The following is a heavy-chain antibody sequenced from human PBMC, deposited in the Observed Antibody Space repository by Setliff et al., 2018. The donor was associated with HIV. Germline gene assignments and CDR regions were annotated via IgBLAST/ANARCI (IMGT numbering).Heavy chain of an antibody. J-gene: IGHJ4*02. D-gene: IGHD3-10*01. Sequence: SVKVSCKASGYMFTDYYIHWVRQAPGQGLEWMGEFIPFFGTTNYAQKFQGRVSFTADASTNTAYMELSSLRSEDTAVFYCGRGKHYSSGSPPLYDSWGQGTLVTVSS. CDR2: FIPFFGTT. CDR1: GYMFTDYY. CDR3: GRGKHYSSGSPPLYDS. V-gene: IGHV1-69*13.